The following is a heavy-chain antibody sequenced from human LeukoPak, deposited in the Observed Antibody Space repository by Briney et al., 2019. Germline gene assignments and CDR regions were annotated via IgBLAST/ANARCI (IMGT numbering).Heavy chain of an antibody. J-gene: IGHJ4*02. CDR2: ISFDGNDK. CDR1: GFTFSSYG. D-gene: IGHD3-10*01. Sequence: GGSLRLSCAASGFTFSSYGMHWVRQAPGKGLEWVAVISFDGNDKYYADSVKGRFTISSDNSKNTVYLQMNSLRAEDTAVYYCARDRSNFFEYWGQGTLVTVSS. CDR3: ARDRSNFFEY. V-gene: IGHV3-30*03.